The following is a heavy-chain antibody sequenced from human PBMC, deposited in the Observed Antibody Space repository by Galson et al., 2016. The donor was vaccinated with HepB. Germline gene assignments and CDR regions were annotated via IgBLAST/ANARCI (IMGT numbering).Heavy chain of an antibody. J-gene: IGHJ4*02. CDR3: ARAYQYTLDY. CDR1: GFTFTTNT. D-gene: IGHD1-1*01. CDR2: INQDGSEK. Sequence: SLRLSCAAPGFTFTTNTMNWVRQAPGKGLEWVANINQDGSEKHYLDSVRGRFTISRDNAKTSLYLQMNSLRAEDTAVYFCARAYQYTLDYWGQGTLVTVSS. V-gene: IGHV3-7*04.